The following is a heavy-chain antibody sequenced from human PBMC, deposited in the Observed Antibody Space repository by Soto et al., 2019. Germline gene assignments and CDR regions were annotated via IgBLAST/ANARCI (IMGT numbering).Heavy chain of an antibody. CDR1: GFTFSSYA. D-gene: IGHD1-26*01. Sequence: PGGSLRLSCAAAGFTFSSYAMHWVGQAPGKGLEWVAVISYEGSNKYYADSVNGRFTISRDNSKNTLYLKMNSLRAEETAVYYCARGNSGSYPKISYYGMDVWGQGTTVTVSS. CDR3: ARGNSGSYPKISYYGMDV. J-gene: IGHJ6*02. CDR2: ISYEGSNK. V-gene: IGHV3-30-3*01.